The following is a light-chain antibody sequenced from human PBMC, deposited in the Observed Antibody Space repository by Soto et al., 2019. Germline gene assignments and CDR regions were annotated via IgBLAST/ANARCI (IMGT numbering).Light chain of an antibody. CDR1: QGISSY. V-gene: IGKV1-9*01. J-gene: IGKJ5*01. Sequence: DIQLTQSPSFLSASVGDRVIITCRASQGISSYLAWYQKKPGKPPRVLIYGASTLHSGVPSRFSGSGSGTEFTLTINSLQPGDFATYYCQQLNSPPITFGQGTQLEMK. CDR2: GAS. CDR3: QQLNSPPIT.